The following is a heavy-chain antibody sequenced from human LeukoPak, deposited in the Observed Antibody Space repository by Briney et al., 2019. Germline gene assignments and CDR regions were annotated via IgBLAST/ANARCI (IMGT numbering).Heavy chain of an antibody. CDR3: ACPYRSRFDY. V-gene: IGHV3-74*01. Sequence: GGSLRLSCAASGLTFSSHWMHWVRQAPGKGLVWVSRITNDGSSTTYADSVKGRFTISWDNAKKSLYLEMNTLRAEDTAIYYCACPYRSRFDYWGQGTLVTVSS. CDR1: GLTFSSHW. J-gene: IGHJ4*02. CDR2: ITNDGSST. D-gene: IGHD6-13*01.